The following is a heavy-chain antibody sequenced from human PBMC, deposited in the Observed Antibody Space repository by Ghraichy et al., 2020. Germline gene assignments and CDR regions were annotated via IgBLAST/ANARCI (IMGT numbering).Heavy chain of an antibody. D-gene: IGHD3-10*01. CDR2: ISSSSSYT. V-gene: IGHV3-11*03. J-gene: IGHJ4*02. Sequence: GGSLRLSCAASGFTFSDYYMSWIRQAPGKGLEWVSYISSSSSYTNYADSVKGRFTISRDNAKNSLYLQMNSLRAEDTAVYYCARYKGDGSGSYRYYFDYWGQGTLVTVSS. CDR3: ARYKGDGSGSYRYYFDY. CDR1: GFTFSDYY.